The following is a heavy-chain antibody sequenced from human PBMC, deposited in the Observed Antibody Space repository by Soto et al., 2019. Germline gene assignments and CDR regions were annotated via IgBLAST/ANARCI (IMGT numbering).Heavy chain of an antibody. CDR3: AKDQRGEGRYCSGGNCYTSFYYFDF. J-gene: IGHJ4*02. Sequence: GGSLRLSCAASGFSFSNYAMNWVRQAPGEGLEWVSGISGSGLYTDYADSVKGRFTISRDNSKNTLYLQMNSLRAEDTAVYYCAKDQRGEGRYCSGGNCYTSFYYFDFWGQGTLVTVSS. D-gene: IGHD2-15*01. CDR2: ISGSGLYT. CDR1: GFSFSNYA. V-gene: IGHV3-23*01.